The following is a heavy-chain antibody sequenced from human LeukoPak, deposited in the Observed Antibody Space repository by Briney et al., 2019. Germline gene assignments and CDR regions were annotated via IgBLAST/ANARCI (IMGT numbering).Heavy chain of an antibody. CDR1: GFTFSSYE. Sequence: PGGSLRLSCAASGFTFSSYEMNWVRQAPGKGLEWIASMRSSGSTIKYADSVKGRFTISRDNAKNSLFLQMSSLRDEDTAVYYCARDRGQLVTPFFFDYWGQGILVTVSS. CDR3: ARDRGQLVTPFFFDY. J-gene: IGHJ4*02. CDR2: MRSSGSTI. D-gene: IGHD1-1*01. V-gene: IGHV3-48*03.